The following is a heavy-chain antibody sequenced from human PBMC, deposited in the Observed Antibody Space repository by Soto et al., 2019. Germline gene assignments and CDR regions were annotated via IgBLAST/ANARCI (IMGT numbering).Heavy chain of an antibody. CDR3: AREMATIDY. D-gene: IGHD5-12*01. CDR1: VFTFSSYW. Sequence: PWGSLRLSCAASVFTFSSYWMHWFRQAPGKGLVWVSRINSDGSSTSYADSVKGRFTISRDNAKNTLYLQMNSLRAEDTAVYYCAREMATIDYWGQGTLVTVSS. CDR2: INSDGSST. J-gene: IGHJ4*02. V-gene: IGHV3-74*01.